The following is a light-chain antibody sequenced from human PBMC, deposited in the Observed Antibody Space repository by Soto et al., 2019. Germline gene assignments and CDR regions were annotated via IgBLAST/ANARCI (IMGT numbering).Light chain of an antibody. CDR1: QSVSSN. CDR3: QQDYNLWT. J-gene: IGKJ1*01. Sequence: EIVLTQSPGTLSLSPGERATLSCRASQSVSSNLAWYQQKPGQAPRLLIYGASTRATGIPARFSGSGSGTDFTLTISSLQPEDFAVYYCQQDYNLWTFGQGTKVDIK. V-gene: IGKV3D-7*01. CDR2: GAS.